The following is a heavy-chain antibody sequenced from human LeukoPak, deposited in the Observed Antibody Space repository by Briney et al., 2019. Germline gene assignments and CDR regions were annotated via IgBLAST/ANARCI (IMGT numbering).Heavy chain of an antibody. J-gene: IGHJ3*02. CDR3: ARDDSSGYYYGAFDI. D-gene: IGHD3-22*01. CDR2: ISGSGGST. CDR1: GFTFSSYA. V-gene: IGHV3-23*01. Sequence: GGSLRLSCAASGFTFSSYAMSWVRQAPGKGLEWVSAISGSGGSTYYADSVKGRFTISRDNSKNTLYLQMNSLRAEDTAVYYCARDDSSGYYYGAFDIWGQGTMVTVSS.